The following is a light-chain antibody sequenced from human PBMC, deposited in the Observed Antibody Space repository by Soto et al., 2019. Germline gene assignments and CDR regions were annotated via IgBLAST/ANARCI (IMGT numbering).Light chain of an antibody. CDR2: KAS. CDR3: QQRNIWPPVT. V-gene: IGKV1-5*03. J-gene: IGKJ5*01. Sequence: DIQMTQSPSTLSASVGDRVTSTCRASQSISSWLSWYQQKPGKAPKLLIYKASSLESGVPSRFSGSGSGTEFTLTISSLEPEDFAVYYCQQRNIWPPVTFGPGTRLEIK. CDR1: QSISSW.